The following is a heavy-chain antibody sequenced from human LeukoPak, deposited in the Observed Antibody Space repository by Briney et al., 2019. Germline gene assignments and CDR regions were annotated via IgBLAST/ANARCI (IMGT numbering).Heavy chain of an antibody. CDR2: IIPILGIA. D-gene: IGHD1-26*01. Sequence: GASVNVSCKAYGGTFSSYAISWVRQAPGQGLEWMGRIIPILGIANYAQKFQGRVTITADKSTSTAYMELSSLRSEDTAVYYCARDSSIIVGAIYFDYWGQGTLVTVSS. V-gene: IGHV1-69*04. J-gene: IGHJ4*02. CDR3: ARDSSIIVGAIYFDY. CDR1: GGTFSSYA.